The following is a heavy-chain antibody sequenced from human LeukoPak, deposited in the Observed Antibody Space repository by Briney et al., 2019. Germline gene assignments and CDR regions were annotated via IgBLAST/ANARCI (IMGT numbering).Heavy chain of an antibody. CDR1: GGSFSGYY. CDR2: INHSGST. V-gene: IGHV4-34*01. Sequence: PSETLSLTCAVYGGSFSGYYWSWIRQPPGKGLEWIGEINHSGSTNCNPSLESRVTISVDTSKNQFSLKLSSVTAADTAVYYCARPPEIVGAPGGFDIWGQGTMVTVSS. J-gene: IGHJ3*02. D-gene: IGHD1-26*01. CDR3: ARPPEIVGAPGGFDI.